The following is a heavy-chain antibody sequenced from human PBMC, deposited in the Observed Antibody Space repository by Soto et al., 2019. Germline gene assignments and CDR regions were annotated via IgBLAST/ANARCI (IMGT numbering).Heavy chain of an antibody. V-gene: IGHV1-18*04. CDR1: GYTFTSYG. CDR2: ISAYNRNT. D-gene: IGHD3-22*01. Sequence: ASVQVSWKASGYTFTSYGISWVRQAPGPGLEWMGWISAYNRNTNYAQKLQGRVTMTTDTSTSTAYMELRSLRSDDTAVYYCARHPEDSTGYYYGDFDYWGQGTLVTVSS. CDR3: ARHPEDSTGYYYGDFDY. J-gene: IGHJ4*02.